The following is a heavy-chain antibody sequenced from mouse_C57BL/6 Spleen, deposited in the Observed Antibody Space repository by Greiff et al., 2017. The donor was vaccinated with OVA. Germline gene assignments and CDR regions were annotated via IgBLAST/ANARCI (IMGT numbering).Heavy chain of an antibody. CDR2: IHPNSGST. CDR1: GYTFTSYW. CDR3: AREGVYDYEGY. J-gene: IGHJ2*01. D-gene: IGHD2-4*01. Sequence: VQLQQPGAELVKPGASVKLSCKASGYTFTSYWMHWVKQRPGQGLEWIGMIHPNSGSTNYNEKFKSKATLTVDKSSSTAYMQLSSLTSEDSAVYYCAREGVYDYEGYWGQGTTLTVSS. V-gene: IGHV1-64*01.